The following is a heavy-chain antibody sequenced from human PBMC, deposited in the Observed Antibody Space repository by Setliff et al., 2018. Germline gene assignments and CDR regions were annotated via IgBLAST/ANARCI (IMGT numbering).Heavy chain of an antibody. Sequence: PGGSLRLSCAASGFTFDDYAMHWVRQAPGKGLEWVSLISWDGGSTYYADSVKGRFTISRDNSKNSLYLQMNSLRAEDTAVYYCAKGSSSWQPHPPALDYWGQGTLVTVSS. J-gene: IGHJ4*02. CDR3: AKGSSSWQPHPPALDY. V-gene: IGHV3-43D*04. CDR1: GFTFDDYA. CDR2: ISWDGGST. D-gene: IGHD6-13*01.